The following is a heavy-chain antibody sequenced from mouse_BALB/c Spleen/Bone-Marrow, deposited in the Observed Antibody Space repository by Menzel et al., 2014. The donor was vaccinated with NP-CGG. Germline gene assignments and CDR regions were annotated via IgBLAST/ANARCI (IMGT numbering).Heavy chain of an antibody. CDR1: GFNIXDTY. CDR2: IDPANGNT. D-gene: IGHD1-1*01. Sequence: VQLQQSGAELVKPGASVRLSCTASGFNIXDTYIHWVKQRPEQVLEWIGRIDPANGNTKYDPKFQGKATITADTSSNTAYLQLSSLTSEDTAVYYCASYYYGYYFDYWGQGTTLTVSS. J-gene: IGHJ2*01. CDR3: ASYYYGYYFDY. V-gene: IGHV14-3*02.